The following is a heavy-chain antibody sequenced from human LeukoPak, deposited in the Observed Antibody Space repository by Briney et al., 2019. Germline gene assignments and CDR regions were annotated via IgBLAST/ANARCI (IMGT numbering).Heavy chain of an antibody. Sequence: PGGSLRLSCAASGFTVSSNYMSWVRQAPGKGLEWVSVIYSGGSTYYADSVKGRFTISRHISQNTLYLQMNSLRAEDTAVYHCARVRLGSGWSLFDFWGQGTLVTVSS. J-gene: IGHJ4*02. CDR1: GFTVSSNY. D-gene: IGHD6-19*01. V-gene: IGHV3-53*04. CDR2: IYSGGST. CDR3: ARVRLGSGWSLFDF.